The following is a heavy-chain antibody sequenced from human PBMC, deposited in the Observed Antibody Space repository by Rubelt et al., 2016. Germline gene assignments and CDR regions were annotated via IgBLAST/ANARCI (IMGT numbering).Heavy chain of an antibody. CDR2: IFYPGHA. V-gene: IGHV4-4*02. CDR3: ARHQSCGGGVCSTGRWFDP. CDR1: GGSISSRNW. Sequence: QVQLQESGPGLVKPSGTLSLTCAVSGGSISSRNWWTWVRQPPGKGLEWIGSIFYPGHAHYNPSLKSRVTISVDTSKTPFSLKLGSVTAADTAVYYCARHQSCGGGVCSTGRWFDPWGQGTLVTVSS. D-gene: IGHD2-8*02. J-gene: IGHJ5*02.